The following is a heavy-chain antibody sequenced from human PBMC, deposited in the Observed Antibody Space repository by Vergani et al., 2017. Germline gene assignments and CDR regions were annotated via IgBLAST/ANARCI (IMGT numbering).Heavy chain of an antibody. CDR3: ARGSDNYYGSGRKRYNWFDP. D-gene: IGHD3-10*01. V-gene: IGHV1-46*01. CDR1: GYTFTSYY. Sequence: QVQLVQSGAEVKKPGASVKVSCKASGYTFTSYYMHWVRQAPGQGLEWMGIINPIFGTANYAQKFQGRVTITADESTSTAYMELSSLRSEDTAVYYCARGSDNYYGSGRKRYNWFDPWGQGTLVTVSS. J-gene: IGHJ5*02. CDR2: INPIFGTA.